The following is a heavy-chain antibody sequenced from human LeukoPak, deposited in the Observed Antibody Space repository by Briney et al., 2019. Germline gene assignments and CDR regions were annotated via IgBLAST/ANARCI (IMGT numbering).Heavy chain of an antibody. V-gene: IGHV1-2*02. D-gene: IGHD5-12*01. CDR2: INPNSGGT. CDR1: GYTFTGYY. J-gene: IGHJ3*02. CDR3: ARALVVAAAFGI. Sequence: GASVKVSCKASGYTFTGYYMHWVRQAPGQGLEWMGWINPNSGGTNYAQKFQGRVTMTRDTSISTAYMERSRLRSDDTAVYYCARALVVAAAFGIWGQGTMVTVSS.